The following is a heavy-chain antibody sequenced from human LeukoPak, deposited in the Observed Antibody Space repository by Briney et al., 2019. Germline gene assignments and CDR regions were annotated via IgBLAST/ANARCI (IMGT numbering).Heavy chain of an antibody. CDR3: ARIPLDSSGLLL. V-gene: IGHV2-26*01. CDR2: IFSNDEK. J-gene: IGHJ4*02. CDR1: GFSLRNARMG. D-gene: IGHD6-19*01. Sequence: SGPTLVHPTETLTLTCTVAGFSLRNARMGVSWIRQPPGKALEWLPHIFSNDEKSYSTSLKSRLTISKDTSKSQVVLTMTNMDPVDTATYYCARIPLDSSGLLLWGQGTLVTVSS.